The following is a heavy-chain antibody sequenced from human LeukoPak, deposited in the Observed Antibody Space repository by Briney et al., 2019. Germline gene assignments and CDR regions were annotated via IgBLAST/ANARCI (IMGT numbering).Heavy chain of an antibody. CDR1: GFTFSSYG. CDR2: IRYDGSNK. J-gene: IGHJ4*02. V-gene: IGHV3-30*02. D-gene: IGHD1-26*01. Sequence: GGSLRLSCAASGFTFSSYGMHWVRQAPGKGLEWVAFIRYDGSNKYYADSVKGRFTISRDNSKNTLYLQMNSLRAEDTAVYYCAKDLVGATGSFDYWGQGTLVTVSS. CDR3: AKDLVGATGSFDY.